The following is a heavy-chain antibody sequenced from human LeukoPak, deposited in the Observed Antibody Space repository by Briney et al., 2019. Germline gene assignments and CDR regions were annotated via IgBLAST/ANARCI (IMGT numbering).Heavy chain of an antibody. CDR2: ILYDGSYK. CDR1: GFTFSSYG. Sequence: GRSLRLSCAASGFTFSSYGMHWVRQAPGKGLEWVAAILYDGSYKYYADSVKGRFTVSRDNSKNTVFLQMDGLRAEDTAVYYCARDPFDYYGPYYFDYWGQGSLVTVSS. CDR3: ARDPFDYYGPYYFDY. J-gene: IGHJ4*02. D-gene: IGHD3-3*01. V-gene: IGHV3-33*05.